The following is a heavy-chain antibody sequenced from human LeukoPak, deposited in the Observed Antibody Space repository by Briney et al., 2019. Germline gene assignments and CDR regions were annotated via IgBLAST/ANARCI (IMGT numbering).Heavy chain of an antibody. Sequence: GGSLRLSCAASGFTFSSYSMNWARPAPGKGLEWVSSISSSSSYIYYADSVKGRFTISRDNAKNSLYLQMNSLRAEDTAVYYCARGGSVVFDYWGQGTLVTVSS. J-gene: IGHJ4*02. CDR1: GFTFSSYS. CDR2: ISSSSSYI. V-gene: IGHV3-21*01. D-gene: IGHD3-10*01. CDR3: ARGGSVVFDY.